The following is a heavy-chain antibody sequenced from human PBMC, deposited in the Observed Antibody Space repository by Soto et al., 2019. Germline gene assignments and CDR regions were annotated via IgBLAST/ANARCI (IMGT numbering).Heavy chain of an antibody. CDR2: ISGSGGST. CDR3: AKVRQWLVILDAFYI. Sequence: GGSLRLSCAASGFTFSSYAMSWVRQAPGKGLEWVSAISGSGGSTYYADSVRGRFTISRDNSKNTLYLQMNSLRAEDTAVYYCAKVRQWLVILDAFYIWGQGTMVTVSS. J-gene: IGHJ3*02. V-gene: IGHV3-23*01. CDR1: GFTFSSYA. D-gene: IGHD6-19*01.